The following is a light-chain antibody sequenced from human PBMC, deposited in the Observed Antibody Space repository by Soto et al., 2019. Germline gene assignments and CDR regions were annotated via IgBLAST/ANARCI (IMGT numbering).Light chain of an antibody. J-gene: IGKJ1*01. CDR1: QSISTW. Sequence: DIQMTQSPSTLSASVGDRVTITCRASQSISTWLAWYQQKRGKAPKLLIYKASSLECGVPSRFSGSGSGTEFTLTISIMQPDYFATYYCQQYLNRLTFGQGTKVQIK. CDR2: KAS. CDR3: QQYLNRLT. V-gene: IGKV1-5*03.